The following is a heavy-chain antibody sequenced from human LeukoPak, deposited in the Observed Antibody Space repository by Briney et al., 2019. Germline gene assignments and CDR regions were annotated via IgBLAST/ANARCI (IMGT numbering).Heavy chain of an antibody. J-gene: IGHJ4*02. CDR1: GFTVSSNY. Sequence: GGSLRLSCAASGFTVSSNYMSWVRQAPGKGLEWVSVIYSGGGTYYADSVKGGFTISRDNSKNTVYLQMHSLRAEDTAVYYCARASFWFDYSGYYFDYWGQGTLVTVSS. D-gene: IGHD2-15*01. CDR3: ARASFWFDYSGYYFDY. V-gene: IGHV3-66*01. CDR2: IYSGGGT.